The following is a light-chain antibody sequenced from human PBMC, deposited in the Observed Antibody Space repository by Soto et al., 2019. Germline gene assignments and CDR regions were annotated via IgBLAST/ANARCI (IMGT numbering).Light chain of an antibody. V-gene: IGLV2-14*01. J-gene: IGLJ3*02. CDR3: GSYTTTNPLGV. CDR1: STDVGGYNY. CDR2: EVT. Sequence: QSVLTQPASVSGSPGQSITISCTGTSTDVGGYNYVSWYQQHPGKAPKLLIYEVTNRPSGVSGRFSASKSGNTASLTISGLRAEDEADYYCGSYTTTNPLGVFGGGTKVTVL.